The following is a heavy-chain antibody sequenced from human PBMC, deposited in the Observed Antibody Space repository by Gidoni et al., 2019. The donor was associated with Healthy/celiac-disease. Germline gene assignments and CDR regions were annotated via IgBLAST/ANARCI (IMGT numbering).Heavy chain of an antibody. D-gene: IGHD3-3*01. Sequence: QVQLQESGPGLVKPSQTLSLTCPVSGGSISSGSYYWRWIRQPAGKGLEWIGRIYTSGSTNYNPSLKSRVTISVDTSKNQFSLKLSSVTAADTAVYYCARDAYYDFWSGYPPYWYFDLWGRGTLVTVSS. V-gene: IGHV4-61*02. J-gene: IGHJ2*01. CDR1: GGSISSGSYY. CDR3: ARDAYYDFWSGYPPYWYFDL. CDR2: IYTSGST.